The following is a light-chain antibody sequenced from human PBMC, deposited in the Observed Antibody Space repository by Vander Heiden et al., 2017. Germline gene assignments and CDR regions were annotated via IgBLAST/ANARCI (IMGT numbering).Light chain of an antibody. CDR1: SSNIGTNT. J-gene: IGLJ3*02. CDR3: SSWDDSLNGVV. Sequence: QSVLTQPPSASGTPGQSVTISCSGSSSNIGTNTVNWYQHLPGTAPNLLIYNNNQRPSGVADRFSGSKPGTSASLAISGLQSEDEAEYYCSSWDDSLNGVVFGGGTKLTVL. V-gene: IGLV1-44*01. CDR2: NNN.